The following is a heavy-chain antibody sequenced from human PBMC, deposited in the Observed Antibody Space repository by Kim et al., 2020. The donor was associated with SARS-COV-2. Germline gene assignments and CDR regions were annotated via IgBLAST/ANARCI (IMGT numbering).Heavy chain of an antibody. Sequence: ASVKVSCKASGYTFTSYGISWVRQAPGQGLEWMGWISAYNGNTNYAQKLQGRVTMTTDTSTSTAYMELRSLRSDDTAVYYCARGRAAWYYDFWSGYPSYYYMDVWGKGTTVTVSS. J-gene: IGHJ6*03. V-gene: IGHV1-18*01. CDR1: GYTFTSYG. CDR2: ISAYNGNT. D-gene: IGHD3-3*01. CDR3: ARGRAAWYYDFWSGYPSYYYMDV.